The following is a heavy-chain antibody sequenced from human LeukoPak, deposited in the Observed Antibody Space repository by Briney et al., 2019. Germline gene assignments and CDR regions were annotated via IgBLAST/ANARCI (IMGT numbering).Heavy chain of an antibody. CDR3: ATLELLWFGEDWFDP. CDR1: GYTLTSYD. D-gene: IGHD3-10*01. V-gene: IGHV1-8*01. Sequence: ASVKVSCKASGYTLTSYDINWVRQATGQGLEWMGWMNPNSGNTGYAQKFQGRVTMTRNTSISTAYMELSSLRSEDTAVYYCATLELLWFGEDWFDPWGQGTLVTVSS. J-gene: IGHJ5*02. CDR2: MNPNSGNT.